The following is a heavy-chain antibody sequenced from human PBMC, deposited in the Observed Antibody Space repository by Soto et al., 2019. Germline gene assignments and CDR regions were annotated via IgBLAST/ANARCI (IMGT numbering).Heavy chain of an antibody. CDR1: GGSVSSGGYS. Sequence: SETLSLTCAVSGGSVSSGGYSWSWIRQPPGKGLEWIGYIYYSGSTYYNPSLKSRVTISVDTSKNQFSLKLSSVTAADTAVYYCARTYYYGSGSSDYWGQGTLVTVSS. CDR3: ARTYYYGSGSSDY. J-gene: IGHJ4*02. V-gene: IGHV4-30-2*05. CDR2: IYYSGST. D-gene: IGHD3-10*01.